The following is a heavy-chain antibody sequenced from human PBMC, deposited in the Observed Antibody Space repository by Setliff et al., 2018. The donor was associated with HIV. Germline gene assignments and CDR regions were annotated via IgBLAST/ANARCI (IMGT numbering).Heavy chain of an antibody. CDR2: ISGSGGNT. J-gene: IGHJ1*01. Sequence: GGSLRLSCAASGFTFSNYAMSWFRQAPGKGLEWVSGISGSGGNTYYADSVKGRFTISRDNSKNTLYLQMNSLRAEDTAVYYCARDAGGSYQKYFQHWGQGTLVTVSS. D-gene: IGHD1-26*01. CDR1: GFTFSNYA. CDR3: ARDAGGSYQKYFQH. V-gene: IGHV3-23*01.